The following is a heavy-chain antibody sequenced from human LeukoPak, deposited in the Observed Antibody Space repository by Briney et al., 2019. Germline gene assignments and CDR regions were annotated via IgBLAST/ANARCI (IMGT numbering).Heavy chain of an antibody. CDR3: AKDPNGFYGQYFDY. Sequence: GGSLSLSCGASGFTFSNYFMHWVRQAPGKGLEWVSAISGSGGSTYYADSVKGRFTISRDNSKNTLYLQMNSLRAEDTAVYYCAKDPNGFYGQYFDYWGQETLVTVSS. J-gene: IGHJ4*02. CDR2: ISGSGGST. D-gene: IGHD3-10*01. V-gene: IGHV3-23*01. CDR1: GFTFSNYF.